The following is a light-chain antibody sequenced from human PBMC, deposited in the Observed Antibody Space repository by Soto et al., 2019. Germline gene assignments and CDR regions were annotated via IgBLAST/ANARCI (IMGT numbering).Light chain of an antibody. J-gene: IGKJ4*01. V-gene: IGKV1-5*03. CDR1: KSIGTG. CDR2: KAS. CDR3: QQYNTYPLT. Sequence: DIQMTHSPSPLSASVGVGVPFTSRARKSIGTGWAGNKRKPGKAPKRLIYKASSLEGGVPSSFGGSGSGTLFNITISSLHPDDFATYYCQQYNTYPLTFGGGTTVDIK.